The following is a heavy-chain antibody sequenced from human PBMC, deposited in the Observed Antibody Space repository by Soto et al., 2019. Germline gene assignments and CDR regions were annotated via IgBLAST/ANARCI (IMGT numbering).Heavy chain of an antibody. Sequence: SVKVSCKASGGTFSSYAISWVRQAPGQGLEWMGGIIPIFGTANYAQKFQGRVTITADESTSTAYMELSSLRSEDTAVFYCGREIAAAGPIYYYYGMEVWGKGTTVTVSS. D-gene: IGHD6-13*01. J-gene: IGHJ6*04. CDR3: GREIAAAGPIYYYYGMEV. CDR2: IIPIFGTA. CDR1: GGTFSSYA. V-gene: IGHV1-69*13.